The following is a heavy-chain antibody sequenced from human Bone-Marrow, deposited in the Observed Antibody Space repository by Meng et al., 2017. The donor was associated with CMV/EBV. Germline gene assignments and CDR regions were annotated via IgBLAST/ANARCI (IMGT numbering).Heavy chain of an antibody. CDR1: GGSFSGYY. CDR3: ARGVLGYCSGGSCYSGGMDV. D-gene: IGHD2-15*01. V-gene: IGHV4-34*01. Sequence: GSLRLSCAVYGGSFSGYYWSWIRQPPGKGLEWIGEINHSGSTNYNPSLKSRVTISVDTSKNQFSLKLSSVTAADTAVYYCARGVLGYCSGGSCYSGGMDVWGQGNTV. CDR2: INHSGST. J-gene: IGHJ6*02.